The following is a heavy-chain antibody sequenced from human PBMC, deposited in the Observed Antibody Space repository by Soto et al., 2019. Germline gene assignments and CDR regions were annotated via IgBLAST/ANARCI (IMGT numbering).Heavy chain of an antibody. CDR2: VHYSGVT. CDR1: GGSVNGYY. Sequence: SETLSLTCTVSGGSVNGYYWSWIRQPPGKGLEWIGYVHYSGVTHYNPSLQSRVTMSIDTSNNRFSLRLNSVTAPDTAVYYCARAPSEYYDDSGKWTRYLDSWGRGALVTVSS. J-gene: IGHJ4*02. V-gene: IGHV4-59*02. D-gene: IGHD3-16*01. CDR3: ARAPSEYYDDSGKWTRYLDS.